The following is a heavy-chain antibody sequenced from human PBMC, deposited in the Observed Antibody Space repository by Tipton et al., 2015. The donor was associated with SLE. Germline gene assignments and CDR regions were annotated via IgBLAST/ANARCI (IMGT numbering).Heavy chain of an antibody. V-gene: IGHV4-59*08. CDR3: ARLARRGYGGDFDY. J-gene: IGHJ4*02. CDR1: GGSISSYY. CDR2: IYYSGST. D-gene: IGHD3-16*01. Sequence: LRLSCTVSGGSISSYYWSWIRQPPGKGLEWIGYIYYSGSTNYNPSLKSRVTISVDTSKNQFSLKLSSVTAADTAVYYCARLARRGYGGDFDYWGQGTLVAVSS.